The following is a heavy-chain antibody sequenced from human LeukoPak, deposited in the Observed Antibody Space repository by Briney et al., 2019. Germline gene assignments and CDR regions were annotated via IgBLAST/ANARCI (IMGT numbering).Heavy chain of an antibody. Sequence: PGRSLRLSCAASGFTFSTYAMQWVRQAPGKGLERGAVISYEGSNKNYADSLKGRFTISRDNSKNMLYLQMNSLRAEDTAVYYCARYYYYGSGSFVYWGQGTLVTVCS. CDR3: ARYYYYGSGSFVY. CDR2: ISYEGSNK. D-gene: IGHD3-10*01. CDR1: GFTFSTYA. V-gene: IGHV3-30-3*01. J-gene: IGHJ4*02.